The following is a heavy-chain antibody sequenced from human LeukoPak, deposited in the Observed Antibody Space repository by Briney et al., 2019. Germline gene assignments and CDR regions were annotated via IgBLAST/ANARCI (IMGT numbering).Heavy chain of an antibody. CDR2: ISDDGGAT. CDR3: AKVGAKESSYHS. Sequence: GGSLRLSCAASGFTFSNFAMSWVRQAPGKGLEWVSTISDDGGATYYADSVRDRFTISRDNSKNTLYLQMNTLRAEDTALYYCAKVGAKESSYHSWGQGTLVTVSS. V-gene: IGHV3-23*01. J-gene: IGHJ1*01. D-gene: IGHD3-10*01. CDR1: GFTFSNFA.